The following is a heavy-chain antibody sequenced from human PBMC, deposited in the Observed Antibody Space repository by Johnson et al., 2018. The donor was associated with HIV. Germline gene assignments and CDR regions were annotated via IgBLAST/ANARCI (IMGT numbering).Heavy chain of an antibody. CDR3: ARDSRISLIVVVSRGGFDI. Sequence: QVQLVESGGGLVQPGGSLRLSCAASGFTFSGSAMHWVRQASGKGLEWVAVISFDGSESYYVDSVKGRFTISRDNAKNSLYLQMNSLRAEDTAVYYCARDSRISLIVVVSRGGFDIWGQGTTVTVSS. CDR2: ISFDGSES. J-gene: IGHJ3*02. D-gene: IGHD3-22*01. V-gene: IGHV3-30*04. CDR1: GFTFSGSA.